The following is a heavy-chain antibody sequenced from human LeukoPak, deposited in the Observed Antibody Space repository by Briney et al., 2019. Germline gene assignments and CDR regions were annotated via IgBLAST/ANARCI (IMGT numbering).Heavy chain of an antibody. CDR1: GFTFSSYG. V-gene: IGHV3-23*01. CDR2: ISGSGGST. Sequence: PGGSLRLSCAASGFTFSSYGMSWVRQAPGKGLEWVSAISGSGGSTYYADSVKGRFTISRDNSKNTLYLQMNSLRSEDTAVYYCARDPEESSSSGGYWGQGTLVTVSS. D-gene: IGHD6-13*01. CDR3: ARDPEESSSSGGY. J-gene: IGHJ4*02.